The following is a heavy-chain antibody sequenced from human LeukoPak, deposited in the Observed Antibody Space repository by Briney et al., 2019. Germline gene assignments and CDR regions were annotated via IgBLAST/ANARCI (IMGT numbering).Heavy chain of an antibody. D-gene: IGHD4-17*01. CDR2: ISSSGSTI. V-gene: IGHV3-48*03. CDR3: ARYYGDYEGVDY. J-gene: IGHJ4*02. CDR1: GFTFSSYE. Sequence: PGGSLRLSCAASGFTFSSYEMNWVRQAPGKGLEWVSYISSSGSTIYYADSVKGRFTISRDNAKNSLYLQMNSLRAEDTAVYYCARYYGDYEGVDYWGQGTLVTVSS.